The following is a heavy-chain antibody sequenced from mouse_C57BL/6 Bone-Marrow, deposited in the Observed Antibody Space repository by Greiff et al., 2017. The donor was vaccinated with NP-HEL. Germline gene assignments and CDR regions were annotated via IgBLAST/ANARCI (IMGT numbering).Heavy chain of an antibody. CDR3: ASRQLRLRNAMDY. Sequence: VQLQQSGAELVKPGASVKLSCTASGFNIKDYYMHWVKQRTEQGLEWIGRIDPEDGETTYAPKFQGKATIPADTSSNTAYLQLSSLTSEDTAVYYCASRQLRLRNAMDYWGQGTSVTVSS. V-gene: IGHV14-2*01. CDR2: IDPEDGET. CDR1: GFNIKDYY. D-gene: IGHD3-2*02. J-gene: IGHJ4*01.